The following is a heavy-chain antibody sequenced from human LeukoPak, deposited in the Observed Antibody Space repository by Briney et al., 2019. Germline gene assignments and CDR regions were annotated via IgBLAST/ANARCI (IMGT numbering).Heavy chain of an antibody. V-gene: IGHV3-33*01. Sequence: GGSLRLSCAASGFTFSSYGMRWVRQAPGKGLEWVAVIWYDGSNKYYADSVKGRFTISRDNSKNTLYLQMNSLRAEDTAVYYCARGFGDWLLQLSIRVYYYYGMDVWGQGTTVTVSS. CDR2: IWYDGSNK. D-gene: IGHD2-15*01. CDR3: ARGFGDWLLQLSIRVYYYYGMDV. J-gene: IGHJ6*02. CDR1: GFTFSSYG.